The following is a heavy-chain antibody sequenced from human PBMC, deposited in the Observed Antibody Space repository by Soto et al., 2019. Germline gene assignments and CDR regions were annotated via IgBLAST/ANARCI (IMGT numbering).Heavy chain of an antibody. Sequence: PEGSLRLSCTASGFTLHNYAIAWVRQAPGKGLEWVSTLIGGHYGTAYSYSVKGRFTVSRDNSKNCLYLQMNSLGVEDTAMYFCAKGKSTGDIDWFDPWGQGSLVTVSS. CDR2: LIGGHYGT. CDR3: AKGKSTGDIDWFDP. CDR1: GFTLHNYA. D-gene: IGHD3-10*01. V-gene: IGHV3-23*01. J-gene: IGHJ5*02.